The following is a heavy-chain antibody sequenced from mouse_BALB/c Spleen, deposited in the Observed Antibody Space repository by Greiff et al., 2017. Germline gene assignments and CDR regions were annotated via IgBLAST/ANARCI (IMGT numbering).Heavy chain of an antibody. CDR2: ISNGGGST. V-gene: IGHV5-12-2*01. D-gene: IGHD2-3*01. CDR3: ARHGYEGAMDY. Sequence: EVMLVESGGGLVQPGGSLKLSCAASGFTFSSYTMSWVRQTPEKRLEWVAYISNGGGSTYYPDTVKGRFTISRDNAKNTLYLQMSSLKSEDTAMYYCARHGYEGAMDYWGQGTSVTVSS. J-gene: IGHJ4*01. CDR1: GFTFSSYT.